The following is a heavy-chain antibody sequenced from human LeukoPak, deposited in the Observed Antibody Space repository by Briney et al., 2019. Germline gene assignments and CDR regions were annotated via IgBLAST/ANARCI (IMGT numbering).Heavy chain of an antibody. Sequence: GESLKISCKGSGFNFTSYWIGWVRQMPGKGLELMGIIFPAESKIRYSPSFQGQVTISADRSIDTVYLQWSSLRASDTAIYYCASARRGDYYWLFDPWGQGTLVTVSS. D-gene: IGHD2-21*01. J-gene: IGHJ5*02. CDR1: GFNFTSYW. CDR3: ASARRGDYYWLFDP. V-gene: IGHV5-51*01. CDR2: IFPAESKI.